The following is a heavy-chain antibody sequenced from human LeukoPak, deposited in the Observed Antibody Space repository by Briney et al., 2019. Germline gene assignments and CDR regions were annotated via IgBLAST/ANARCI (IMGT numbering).Heavy chain of an antibody. CDR3: ARDRTMVRGVIGYYYMDV. D-gene: IGHD3-10*01. CDR1: GYSFTTYT. Sequence: ASVKVSCKASGYSFTTYTMHWVRQAPGQSLEWMGWINAGNGNTKYSEKFQGRVTITWDTSASTGYTELSRLRSDDTAVYYCARDRTMVRGVIGYYYMDVWGKGTTVTVSS. J-gene: IGHJ6*03. V-gene: IGHV1-3*01. CDR2: INAGNGNT.